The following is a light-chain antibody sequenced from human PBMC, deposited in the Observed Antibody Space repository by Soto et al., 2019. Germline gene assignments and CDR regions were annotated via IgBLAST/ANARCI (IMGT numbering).Light chain of an antibody. Sequence: EIVLTQSPATLSLSPGERATLSCRASQSVRRYLAWYQQKPGQAPRLLIYDASNRATGIPSRFSGSGSGTDFTLTISSLEPEDFAGYYGQQCSNWPPTFDQGTRLEI. J-gene: IGKJ5*01. CDR2: DAS. CDR3: QQCSNWPPT. CDR1: QSVRRY. V-gene: IGKV3-11*01.